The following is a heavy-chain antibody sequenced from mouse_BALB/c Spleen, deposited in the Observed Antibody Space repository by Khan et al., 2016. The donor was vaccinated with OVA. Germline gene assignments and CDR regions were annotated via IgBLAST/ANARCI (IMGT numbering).Heavy chain of an antibody. Sequence: IQLVQYGPELKKPGETVKISCKASGHTFTNFGMNWVKQAPGKGLKWMGWINTYTGEPTYADDFNGRFAFSLEASASTAYLQINNLTNEDTATYFCARPPYFSYAMDNWGQGTSVTVSS. CDR1: GHTFTNFG. D-gene: IGHD2-10*01. CDR3: ARPPYFSYAMDN. J-gene: IGHJ4*01. V-gene: IGHV9-3-1*01. CDR2: INTYTGEP.